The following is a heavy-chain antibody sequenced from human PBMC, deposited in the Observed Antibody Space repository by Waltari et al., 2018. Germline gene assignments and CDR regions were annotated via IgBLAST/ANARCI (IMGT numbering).Heavy chain of an antibody. J-gene: IGHJ6*02. Sequence: VVLVRSGGGLVQPGGSLRLSCAASGFTLSNYLIYSVRPTPGKGLSWVSRINPATGTTNYEDSVRGRFTISGDNAKNTLFLQMDSLRDEDTAIYYCVRGSNGWPGMDIWGQGATVTVSS. CDR2: INPATGTT. D-gene: IGHD6-19*01. CDR1: GFTLSNYL. CDR3: VRGSNGWPGMDI. V-gene: IGHV3-74*01.